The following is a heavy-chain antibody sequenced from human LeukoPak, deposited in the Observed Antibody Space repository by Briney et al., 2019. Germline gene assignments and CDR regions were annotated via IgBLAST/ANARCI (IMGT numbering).Heavy chain of an antibody. CDR3: ARGGATGFYVFY. Sequence: GASLRLACAASGFTVSSNYMSWVRQAPGKGLEWVSVIYSGGSTYYADSVKGRFTISRDNLKNTLYLQMNSLRAEDTAVYYCARGGATGFYVFYWGQGTLVTVSS. J-gene: IGHJ4*02. D-gene: IGHD1-26*01. CDR2: IYSGGST. CDR1: GFTVSSNY. V-gene: IGHV3-53*01.